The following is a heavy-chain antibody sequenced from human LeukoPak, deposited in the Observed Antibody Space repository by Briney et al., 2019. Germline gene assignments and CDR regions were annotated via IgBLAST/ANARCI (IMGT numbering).Heavy chain of an antibody. V-gene: IGHV1-46*01. CDR3: ARDRDIIAVAGTGDY. CDR2: INPSGGST. Sequence: ASVKVSCKASGYTFTSYYMHWVRQAPGQGLEWMGIINPSGGSTSYAQKFQGRVTMTTDTSTSTAYMELRSLRSDDTAVYYCARDRDIIAVAGTGDYCGHGTLVTVSS. D-gene: IGHD6-19*01. CDR1: GYTFTSYY. J-gene: IGHJ4*01.